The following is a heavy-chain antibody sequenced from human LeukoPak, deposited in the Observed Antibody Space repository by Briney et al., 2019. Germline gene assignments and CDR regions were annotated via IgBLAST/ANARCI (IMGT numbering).Heavy chain of an antibody. D-gene: IGHD1-26*01. V-gene: IGHV3-23*01. J-gene: IGHJ4*02. CDR1: GFTFSGYA. CDR2: LSGSGTSA. Sequence: GGSLRLSCAASGFTFSGYAMSWVRQAPGKGLEWVSGLSGSGTSAHYADSVKGRFTISRDNSMNTLYLQMNSLRAEDTAVYYCAKGIESSGSYYTSFDYWGQGTLVTVSS. CDR3: AKGIESSGSYYTSFDY.